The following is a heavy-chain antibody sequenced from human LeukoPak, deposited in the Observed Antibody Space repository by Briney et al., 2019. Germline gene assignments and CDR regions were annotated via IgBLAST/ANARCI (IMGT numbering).Heavy chain of an antibody. D-gene: IGHD3-22*01. CDR3: ARDLPDYYDSSGYSPPSMDV. J-gene: IGHJ6*03. CDR1: GFTFSDYY. Sequence: SLRLSSAASGFTFSDYYMSWIRPAPGKGLEWVSYISSSGSTIYYADSVKGRFTISRDNAKNSLYLQMNSLRAEDTAVYYCARDLPDYYDSSGYSPPSMDVWGKGTTVTISS. CDR2: ISSSGSTI. V-gene: IGHV3-11*01.